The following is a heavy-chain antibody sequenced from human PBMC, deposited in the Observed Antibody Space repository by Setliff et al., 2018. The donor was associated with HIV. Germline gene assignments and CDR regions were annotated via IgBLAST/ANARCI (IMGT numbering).Heavy chain of an antibody. CDR1: GVSVGSGDYY. J-gene: IGHJ4*02. CDR2: IFHSGDT. D-gene: IGHD3-3*01. CDR3: ARDRSDYYNLPGYFDH. V-gene: IGHV4-31*03. Sequence: PSETLSLTCSVSGVSVGSGDYYWHWIRQHPEKALEWIGYIFHSGDTYYNPSLKSRISMSVDTSKNQFSLELTSLTAADTAVYYCARDRSDYYNLPGYFDHWGQGTPVTVSS.